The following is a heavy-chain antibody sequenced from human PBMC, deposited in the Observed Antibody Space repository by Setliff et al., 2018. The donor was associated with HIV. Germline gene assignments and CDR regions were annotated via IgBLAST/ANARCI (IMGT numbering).Heavy chain of an antibody. D-gene: IGHD3-10*01. CDR3: TKGGYGSGSYPYFHY. CDR2: ISYDGSDK. Sequence: GGSLRLSCAASGFTFSSYTMHWVRRVPGKGLEWLAVISYDGSDKYYADSEKGRFTISRDNSKDTLYLQMNSLRAEDTALYYCTKGGYGSGSYPYFHYWGQGTLVTVSS. J-gene: IGHJ4*02. CDR1: GFTFSSYT. V-gene: IGHV3-30*04.